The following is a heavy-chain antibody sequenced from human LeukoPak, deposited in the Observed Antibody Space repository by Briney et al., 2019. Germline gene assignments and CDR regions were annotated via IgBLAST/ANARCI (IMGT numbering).Heavy chain of an antibody. V-gene: IGHV3-21*01. D-gene: IGHD2-15*01. J-gene: IGHJ6*03. Sequence: GGSLRLSCAASGFTFSSYSMNRVRQAPGKGLEWVSSISGSSSYIYYADSVKGRFTISRNNAKNSLYLQMNSLRAEDTAMYYCARDHRLYCSGGSCSLMDVWGKGTTVTIFS. CDR3: ARDHRLYCSGGSCSLMDV. CDR1: GFTFSSYS. CDR2: ISGSSSYI.